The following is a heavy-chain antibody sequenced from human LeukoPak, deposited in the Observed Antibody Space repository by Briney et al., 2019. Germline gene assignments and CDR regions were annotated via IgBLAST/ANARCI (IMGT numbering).Heavy chain of an antibody. CDR3: ASSDVLLWFGDSPIDAFDI. V-gene: IGHV4-39*07. CDR2: IYYSGST. Sequence: SETLSLTCTVSGGSISSSSYYWGWIRQPPGKGLEWIGSIYYSGSTYYNPSLKSRVTISVDTSKNQFSLKLSSVTAADTAVYYCASSDVLLWFGDSPIDAFDIWGQGTMVTVSS. CDR1: GGSISSSSYY. D-gene: IGHD3-10*01. J-gene: IGHJ3*02.